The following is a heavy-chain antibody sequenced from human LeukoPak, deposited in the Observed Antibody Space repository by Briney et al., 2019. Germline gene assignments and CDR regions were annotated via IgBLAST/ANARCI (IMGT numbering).Heavy chain of an antibody. V-gene: IGHV4-59*01. CDR1: GGSISSYY. D-gene: IGHD1-14*01. CDR3: ARDVFAEYNTHHKFDP. CDR2: IYYSGST. J-gene: IGHJ5*02. Sequence: SETLSLTCTVSGGSISSYYWSWIRQPPGKGLEWIGYIYYSGSTNYNPSLKSRVTISVDTSKNQFSLKLSSVTAADTAVYYCARDVFAEYNTHHKFDPWGQGTLVTVSS.